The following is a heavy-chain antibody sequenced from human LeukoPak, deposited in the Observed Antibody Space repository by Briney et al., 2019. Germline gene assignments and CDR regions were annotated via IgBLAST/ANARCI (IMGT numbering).Heavy chain of an antibody. Sequence: ASVKVSCKASGYTFATYYMHWVRQAPGQGLEWMGIINPSGGSTSYAQKFQGRVTVTRDTSTSTVYMELSSLRSEDTAVYYCAGGDYSGGFDYWGQGTLVTVSS. V-gene: IGHV1-46*01. CDR3: AGGDYSGGFDY. J-gene: IGHJ4*02. CDR1: GYTFATYY. D-gene: IGHD4/OR15-4a*01. CDR2: INPSGGST.